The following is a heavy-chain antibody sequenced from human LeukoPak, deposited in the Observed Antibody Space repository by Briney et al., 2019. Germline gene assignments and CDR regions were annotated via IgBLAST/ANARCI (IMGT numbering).Heavy chain of an antibody. CDR2: IYYSGST. J-gene: IGHJ5*02. D-gene: IGHD1-26*01. CDR1: GGSISSSGYY. CDR3: ARHEYSGSYYGLSWFDP. V-gene: IGHV4-39*01. Sequence: PSETLSLTCTVSGGSISSSGYYWGWIRQPPGKGLEWFASIYYSGSTYYNPSLKRRVTISVDTSKHQLSLKLSSLTDADTAVYDCARHEYSGSYYGLSWFDPWGQGTLVTVSS.